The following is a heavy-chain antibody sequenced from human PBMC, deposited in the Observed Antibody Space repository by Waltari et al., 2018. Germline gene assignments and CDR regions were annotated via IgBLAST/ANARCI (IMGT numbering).Heavy chain of an antibody. Sequence: QVQLQESGPGLVKPSETLSLTCTVSGGSLSTYFWSWVRQPAGKGLEWIGRISTTGSTNYSASLKSRVTMSVDTSKNQFSLKLSSVTAADTAVYYCARIFHTDVWGQGTTVTVSS. CDR2: ISTTGST. V-gene: IGHV4-4*07. D-gene: IGHD2-15*01. J-gene: IGHJ6*02. CDR3: ARIFHTDV. CDR1: GGSLSTYF.